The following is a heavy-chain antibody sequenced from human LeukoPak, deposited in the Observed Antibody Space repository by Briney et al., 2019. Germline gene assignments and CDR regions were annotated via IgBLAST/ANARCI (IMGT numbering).Heavy chain of an antibody. CDR1: GYTFTSYD. V-gene: IGHV1-18*01. J-gene: IGHJ4*02. CDR2: ISAYNGNT. Sequence: ASVKVSCKASGYTFTSYDINWVRQATGQGLEWTGWISAYNGNTNYAQKLQGRVTMTTDTSTSTAYMELRSLRSDDTAVYYCARLYSSSSGIDYWGQGTLVTVSS. CDR3: ARLYSSSSGIDY. D-gene: IGHD6-6*01.